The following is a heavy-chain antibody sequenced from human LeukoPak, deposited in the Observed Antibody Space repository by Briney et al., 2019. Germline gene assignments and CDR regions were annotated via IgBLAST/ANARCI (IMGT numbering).Heavy chain of an antibody. CDR3: ARGSGVRRNFDY. CDR2: IYYSGST. D-gene: IGHD3-10*01. CDR1: GGSISSYY. V-gene: IGHV4-59*01. J-gene: IGHJ4*02. Sequence: SETLSLTCTVSGGSISSYYWSWIRQPPGKGLEWIGYIYYSGSTNYNPSLKSRVTISVDTSKNQFSLKLSSVTAADTAVYYCARGSGVRRNFDYWGQGTLVTVSS.